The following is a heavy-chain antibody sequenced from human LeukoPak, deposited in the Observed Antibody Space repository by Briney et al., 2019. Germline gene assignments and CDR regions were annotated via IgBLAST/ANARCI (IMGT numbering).Heavy chain of an antibody. V-gene: IGHV3-23*01. D-gene: IGHD2-15*01. CDR2: ISGSDGNT. CDR3: ARNHHNSGGRCDF. J-gene: IGHJ4*02. CDR1: GFTFGSYD. Sequence: GGSVRLSCAASGFTFGSYDMSWVRQAPGRGLEWVSAISGSDGNTYYADSVKGRFTISRDNSKNTLYLQMNSLRADDTAVYYCARNHHNSGGRCDFWGQGTLVTVSS.